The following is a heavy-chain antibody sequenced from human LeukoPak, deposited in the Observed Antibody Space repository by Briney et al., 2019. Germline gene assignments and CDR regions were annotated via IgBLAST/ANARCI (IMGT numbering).Heavy chain of an antibody. CDR3: ARVVRYYGSGSYYRGYYYYYMDV. D-gene: IGHD3-10*01. CDR1: GGSISSSSYY. V-gene: IGHV4-39*07. J-gene: IGHJ6*03. Sequence: SETLSLTCTVSGGSISSSSYYWGWIRQPPGKGLEWIGEINHSGSTNYNPSLKSRVTISVDTSKNQFSLKLSSVTAADTAVYYCARVVRYYGSGSYYRGYYYYYMDVWGKGTTVTISS. CDR2: INHSGST.